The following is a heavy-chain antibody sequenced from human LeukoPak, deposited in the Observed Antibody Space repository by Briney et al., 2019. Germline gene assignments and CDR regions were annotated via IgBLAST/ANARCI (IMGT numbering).Heavy chain of an antibody. Sequence: GGSLRLSCTASGFTFNTYSMNWVRQAPGKGLEWVSSISSNSRDIYYADSVKGRFTISRDNAKNSLHLQMNSLRAEDTAVYYCARDDRDISSYRFDYWGHGILVTVSS. CDR3: ARDDRDISSYRFDY. CDR2: ISSNSRDI. CDR1: GFTFNTYS. V-gene: IGHV3-21*01. D-gene: IGHD6-6*01. J-gene: IGHJ4*01.